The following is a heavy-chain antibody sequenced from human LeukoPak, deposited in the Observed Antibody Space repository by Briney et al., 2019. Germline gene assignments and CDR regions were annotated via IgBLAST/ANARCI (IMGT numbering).Heavy chain of an antibody. CDR2: ISSGATMI. Sequence: PGGSPRLSCAASGFTFSSYSMNWVRQAPGKGLEWVSYISSGATMIYYADSVKGRFTISRDNAKNSLYLQMNSLRDEDTAVYYCARGNQDTPATMPFDYWGQGTPATVSS. CDR1: GFTFSSYS. D-gene: IGHD2-2*01. CDR3: ARGNQDTPATMPFDY. V-gene: IGHV3-48*02. J-gene: IGHJ4*02.